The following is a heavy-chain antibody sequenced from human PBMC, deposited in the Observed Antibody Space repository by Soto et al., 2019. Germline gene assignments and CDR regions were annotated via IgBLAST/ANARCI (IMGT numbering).Heavy chain of an antibody. J-gene: IGHJ4*02. CDR1: GYTLTELS. Sequence: SVKVSCKVSGYTLTELSMHWVRQTPGKGLEWMGGFDPEDGETIYAQKFQGRVTMTEDTSTDTAYLQMNSLKTEDTAVYYCTRDREKQWLYPGHWGQGTLVTVSS. CDR2: FDPEDGET. V-gene: IGHV1-24*01. CDR3: TRDREKQWLYPGH. D-gene: IGHD6-19*01.